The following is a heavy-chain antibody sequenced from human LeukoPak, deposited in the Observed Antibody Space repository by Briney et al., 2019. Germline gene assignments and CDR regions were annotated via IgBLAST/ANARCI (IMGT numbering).Heavy chain of an antibody. CDR1: GYTLTELS. CDR3: ATGSPELAVALP. CDR2: CDPEDGET. Sequence: GASVKVSCKVSGYTLTELSMHWVRQAPGKGLEGRGGCDPEDGETVYSHKLQGRVTMTEDTSTDTASMELSSLSSEDTAVYYCATGSPELAVALPWGQGTLVTVSS. V-gene: IGHV1-24*01. J-gene: IGHJ5*02. D-gene: IGHD6-19*01.